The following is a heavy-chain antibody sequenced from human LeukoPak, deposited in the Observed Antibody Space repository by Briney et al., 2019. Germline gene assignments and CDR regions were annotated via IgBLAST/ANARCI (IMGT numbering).Heavy chain of an antibody. CDR1: GFTFSSYS. D-gene: IGHD6-13*01. V-gene: IGHV3-21*01. Sequence: GGSLRLSCAASGFTFSSYSMNWFRQAPEKGLEWVSSISSSSSYIYYADSVKGRFTISRDNAKNSLYLQMNSLRAEDTAVYYCAGIAAGDAFDIWGQGTMVTVSS. J-gene: IGHJ3*02. CDR3: AGIAAGDAFDI. CDR2: ISSSSSYI.